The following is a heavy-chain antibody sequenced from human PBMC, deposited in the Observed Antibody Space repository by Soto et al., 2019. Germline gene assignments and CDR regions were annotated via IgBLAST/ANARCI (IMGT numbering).Heavy chain of an antibody. CDR3: ARTFATYYYDGSGYYYFDY. J-gene: IGHJ4*02. V-gene: IGHV4-59*01. CDR2: IYYSGST. Sequence: ETLSLTCTVSGGSMSSYYWSWIRQPPRKGLEWIGYIYYSGSTNYNPSLKSRVTISVDTSKNQFSLNMSSVTAADTAVYYCARTFATYYYDGSGYYYFDYWGQGTLVTVS. CDR1: GGSMSSYY. D-gene: IGHD3-22*01.